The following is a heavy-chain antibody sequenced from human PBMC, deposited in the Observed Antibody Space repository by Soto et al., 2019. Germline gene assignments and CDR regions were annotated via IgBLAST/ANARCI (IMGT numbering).Heavy chain of an antibody. Sequence: QVQLQESGPGLVKPSDTLSLTCAVSGYSISSSNWWGWIRQPPGKGLEWIGYIYYSGTTYYNPSLNSRVTMSVDTSKNQFALKLTSVTAVDTAVYYWARREIQGPIDYWGQGTLVTVSS. CDR3: ARREIQGPIDY. CDR2: IYYSGTT. D-gene: IGHD1-26*01. CDR1: GYSISSSNW. J-gene: IGHJ4*02. V-gene: IGHV4-28*01.